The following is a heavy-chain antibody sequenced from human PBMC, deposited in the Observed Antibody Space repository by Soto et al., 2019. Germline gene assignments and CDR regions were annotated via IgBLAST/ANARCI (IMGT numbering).Heavy chain of an antibody. J-gene: IGHJ6*03. CDR3: ARAVSSGSYYYYMDV. Sequence: EVQLVESGGGLVQPGGSLRLSCAASGFTVSRNYMSWVRQAPGKGLEWVSVIYSGGSTYYADSVKGRFTISRHNSTNTLYLQMNSLRAEDTAVYYCARAVSSGSYYYYMDVWGKGTTVTVSS. D-gene: IGHD6-19*01. V-gene: IGHV3-53*04. CDR2: IYSGGST. CDR1: GFTVSRNY.